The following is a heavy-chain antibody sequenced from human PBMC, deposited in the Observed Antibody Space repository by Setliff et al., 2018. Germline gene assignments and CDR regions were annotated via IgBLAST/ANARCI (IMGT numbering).Heavy chain of an antibody. J-gene: IGHJ4*02. CDR3: AGGGYYHPFRGVDY. D-gene: IGHD2-15*01. Sequence: PSETLSLTCAVYGGSFSGYYWSWIRQPPGKGLEWIGEINHSGSTNYNPSLKSRVTISVDTSKNQFSLKLSSVTAADTAVYYCAGGGYYHPFRGVDYWGQGTLVTVSS. CDR1: GGSFSGYY. V-gene: IGHV4-34*01. CDR2: INHSGST.